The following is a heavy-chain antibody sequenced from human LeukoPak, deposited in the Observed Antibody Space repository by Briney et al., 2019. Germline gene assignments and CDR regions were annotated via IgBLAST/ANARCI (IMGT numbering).Heavy chain of an antibody. CDR1: GFTFSNYA. CDR2: ISYDGRNQ. CDR3: ARYGGFLDY. Sequence: GGSLRLSCAASGFTFSNYAMHWVRQAPGEGLEWVAVISYDGRNQYYADSVKGRFTVSRDNSKSTLYLQMNRLRGEDTAVYNCARYGGFLDYWGQGTLVTVSS. J-gene: IGHJ4*02. V-gene: IGHV3-30*04. D-gene: IGHD3-16*01.